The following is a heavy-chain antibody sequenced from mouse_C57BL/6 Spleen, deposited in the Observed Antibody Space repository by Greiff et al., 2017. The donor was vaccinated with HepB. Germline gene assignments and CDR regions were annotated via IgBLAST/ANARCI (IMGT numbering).Heavy chain of an antibody. Sequence: QVQLQQSGPELVKPGASVKISCKASGYAFSSSWMNWVKQRPGKGLEWIGRIYPGDGDTNYNGKFKGKATLTADKSSSTAYMQLSSLTSEDSAVYFCARAGYYGSSLYFDVWGTGTTVTVSS. V-gene: IGHV1-82*01. J-gene: IGHJ1*03. CDR2: IYPGDGDT. CDR3: ARAGYYGSSLYFDV. CDR1: GYAFSSSW. D-gene: IGHD1-1*01.